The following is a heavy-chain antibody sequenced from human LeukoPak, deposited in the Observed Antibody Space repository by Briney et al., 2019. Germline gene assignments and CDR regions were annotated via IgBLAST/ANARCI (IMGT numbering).Heavy chain of an antibody. CDR3: XXXXXXXXXXN. J-gene: IGHJ1*01. Sequence: SXXXXXXXGXNWVRQAPGXGRXXVAGISPSGDITYXADSVKGRFTISRDKXKNTVYLEMDSLRFEDAAVYYCXXXXXXXXXXNWGQGXXVTVSS. CDR1: XXXXXXXG. CDR2: ISPSGDIT. V-gene: IGHV3-23*01.